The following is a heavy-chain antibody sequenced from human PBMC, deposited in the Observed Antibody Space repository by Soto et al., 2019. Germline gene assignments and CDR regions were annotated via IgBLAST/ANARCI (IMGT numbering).Heavy chain of an antibody. CDR3: AVRYCSSTSCYLGGAYNWFAP. D-gene: IGHD2-2*01. CDR1: GGTFSSYA. Sequence: GASVKVSCKASGGTFSSYAISWVRQAPGQGLEWMGGIISIFGTANYAQKFQGRVTITADESTSTAYMELSSLRSEDTAVYYCAVRYCSSTSCYLGGAYNWFAPWGQGTLVTVSS. CDR2: IISIFGTA. V-gene: IGHV1-69*13. J-gene: IGHJ5*02.